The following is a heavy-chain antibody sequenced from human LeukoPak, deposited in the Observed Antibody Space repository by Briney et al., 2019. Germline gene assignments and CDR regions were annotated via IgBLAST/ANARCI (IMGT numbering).Heavy chain of an antibody. D-gene: IGHD6-6*01. CDR2: INHSGGT. CDR3: AGGGRGARLQS. J-gene: IGHJ4*02. Sequence: SETLSLTCAVYGGSFSGDYWSWIRQPPGKGLEWIGEINHSGGTSYNPPLKSRVTISADTSKNQFSLKVTSVTAADTAVYYCAGGGRGARLQSGGQGPPVTVS. CDR1: GGSFSGDY. V-gene: IGHV4-34*01.